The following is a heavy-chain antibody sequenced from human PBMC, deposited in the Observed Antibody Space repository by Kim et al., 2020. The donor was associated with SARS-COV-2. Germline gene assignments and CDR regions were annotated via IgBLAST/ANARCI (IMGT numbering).Heavy chain of an antibody. V-gene: IGHV3-15*01. CDR2: IKSKTDGGTT. Sequence: GGSLRLSCAASGFTFSNAWMSWVRQAPGKGLEWVGRIKSKTDGGTTDYAAPVKGRFTISRDDSKNTLYLQMNSLKTEDTAVYYCTTDALRGYYGSGSYEYYGMDVWGQGTTVTVSS. CDR1: GFTFSNAW. D-gene: IGHD3-10*01. CDR3: TTDALRGYYGSGSYEYYGMDV. J-gene: IGHJ6*02.